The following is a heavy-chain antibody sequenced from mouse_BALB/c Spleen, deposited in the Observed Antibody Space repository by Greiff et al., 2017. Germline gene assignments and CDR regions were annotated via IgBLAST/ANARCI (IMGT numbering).Heavy chain of an antibody. CDR1: GYTFTSYW. CDR2: IYPSDSYT. V-gene: IGHV1-69*02. J-gene: IGHJ2*01. Sequence: QVQLQQPGAELVRPGASVKLSCKASGYTFTSYWINWVKQRPGQGLEWIGNIYPSDSYTNYNQKFKDKATLTVDKSSSTAYMQLSSPTSEDSAVYYCTREGNWGQGTTLTVSS. CDR3: TREGN.